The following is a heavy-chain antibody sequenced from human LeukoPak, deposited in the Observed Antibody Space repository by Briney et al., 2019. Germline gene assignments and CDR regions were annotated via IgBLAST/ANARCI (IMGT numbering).Heavy chain of an antibody. J-gene: IGHJ5*02. V-gene: IGHV4-34*01. Sequence: NPSETLSLTCTVSGGSISSYYWSWIRQPPGKGLEWIGEINHSGSTNYNPSLKSRVTISVDTSKNQFSLKLSSVTAADTAVYYCARHEGRGRRAFDPWGQGTLVTVSS. CDR2: INHSGST. D-gene: IGHD1-26*01. CDR1: GGSISSYY. CDR3: ARHEGRGRRAFDP.